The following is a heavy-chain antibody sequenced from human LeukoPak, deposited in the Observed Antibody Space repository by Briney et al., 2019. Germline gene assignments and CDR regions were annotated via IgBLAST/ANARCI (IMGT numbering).Heavy chain of an antibody. CDR1: GDSISTYY. CDR2: IYYSGST. Sequence: SETLSLTCTVSGDSISTYYWSWVRQPPGKGLEWIGYIYYSGSTNYNPSLKSRVTMSVDTSKNQFSLKLSSVTAADAAVYYCAGEGYSYGKGAFDIWGQGTMVTVSS. D-gene: IGHD5-18*01. V-gene: IGHV4-59*01. J-gene: IGHJ3*02. CDR3: AGEGYSYGKGAFDI.